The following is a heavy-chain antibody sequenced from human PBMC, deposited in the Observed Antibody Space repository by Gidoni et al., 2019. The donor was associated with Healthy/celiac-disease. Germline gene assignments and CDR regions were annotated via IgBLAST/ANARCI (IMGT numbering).Heavy chain of an antibody. Sequence: EVQLVESGGGLVKPGRSLRRSCTASGFTFGDYAMSWFRQAPGKGLEWVGFIRSKAYVGTTEYAASVKGRFTISRDDSKSIAYLQMNSLTTEDTAVYYCTRGTDTSPPYYFDYWGQGTLVTVSS. CDR1: GFTFGDYA. J-gene: IGHJ4*02. CDR2: IRSKAYVGTT. V-gene: IGHV3-49*05. D-gene: IGHD5-18*01. CDR3: TRGTDTSPPYYFDY.